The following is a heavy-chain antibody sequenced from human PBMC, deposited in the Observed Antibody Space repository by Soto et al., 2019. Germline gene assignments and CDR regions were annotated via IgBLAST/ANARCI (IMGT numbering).Heavy chain of an antibody. V-gene: IGHV3-33*01. CDR1: GFTFSSYG. J-gene: IGHJ3*02. Sequence: QVQLVESGGGVVQPGRSLRLSCAASGFTFSSYGIHWVRQPPGKGLEWVAVIWYDETNKFYADFVEGRFTISRDNSKNTVYLQMNSLRVEDTAVYYCARDRMWEQLPPDAFDTWGQGIMVTVSS. CDR2: IWYDETNK. CDR3: ARDRMWEQLPPDAFDT. D-gene: IGHD1-1*01.